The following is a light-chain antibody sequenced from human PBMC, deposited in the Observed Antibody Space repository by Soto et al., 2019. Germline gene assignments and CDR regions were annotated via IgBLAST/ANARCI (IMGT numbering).Light chain of an antibody. CDR2: KVY. V-gene: IGLV2-14*03. Sequence: QSVLTPPASVSGFPGQSITISCTRTISDVGAYNFVSWHQQHPGKAPKLMIYKVYDRPSGISYRFSGYKSGNTASLTISGLQGEAEADYCCSAYTVSRTYVFGTGTKVTVL. CDR3: SAYTVSRTYV. J-gene: IGLJ1*01. CDR1: ISDVGAYNF.